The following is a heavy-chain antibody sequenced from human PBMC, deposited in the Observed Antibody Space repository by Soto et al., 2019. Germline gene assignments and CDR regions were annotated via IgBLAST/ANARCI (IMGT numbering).Heavy chain of an antibody. D-gene: IGHD3-22*01. CDR2: ISGSGGST. CDR1: GFTFSSYA. J-gene: IGHJ4*02. CDR3: AKTPRITMIVVVITTIYFDY. Sequence: GGSLRLSCAASGFTFSSYAMSWVRQAPGKGLEWVSAISGSGGSTYYADSVKGRFTISRDNSKNTLYLQMNSLRAEETAVYYCAKTPRITMIVVVITTIYFDYWGQGTLVTVSS. V-gene: IGHV3-23*01.